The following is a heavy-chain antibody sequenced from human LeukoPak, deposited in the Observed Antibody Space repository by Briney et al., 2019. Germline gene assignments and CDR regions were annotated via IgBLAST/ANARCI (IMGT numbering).Heavy chain of an antibody. CDR1: GFTFSSYG. CDR2: IWYDGSNK. CDR3: TKDHSSNWFDS. D-gene: IGHD5-18*01. Sequence: GGSLRLSCAASGFTFSSYGMHWVRQAPGKGLEWVAVIWYDGSNKYYADSVKGRFTISRDKSKSTLYLYMNSLRVEDTAVYYCTKDHSSNWFDSWGQGILLIVSS. V-gene: IGHV3-30*02. J-gene: IGHJ5*01.